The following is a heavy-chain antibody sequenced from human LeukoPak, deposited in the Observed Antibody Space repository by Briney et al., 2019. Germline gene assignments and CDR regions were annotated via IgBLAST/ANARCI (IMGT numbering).Heavy chain of an antibody. J-gene: IGHJ3*02. D-gene: IGHD3-3*01. CDR3: ARGSYDFWSTDAFDI. CDR2: IYHSGST. V-gene: IGHV4-38-2*02. CDR1: GYSISSGYY. Sequence: NPSETLSLTCTVSGYSISSGYYWGWIRQPPGKGLEWIGSIYHSGSTYYNPSLKSRVTISVDTSKNQFSLKLSSVTAADTAVYYCARGSYDFWSTDAFDIWGQGTMVTVSS.